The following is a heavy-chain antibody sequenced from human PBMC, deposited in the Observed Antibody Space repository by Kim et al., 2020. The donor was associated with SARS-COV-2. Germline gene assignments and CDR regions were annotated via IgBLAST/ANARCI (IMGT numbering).Heavy chain of an antibody. V-gene: IGHV3-23*01. CDR1: GFTFSNYA. D-gene: IGHD1-1*01. CDR3: AKAVAAFNNYPPNWFDP. Sequence: GGSLRLSCAASGFTFSNYAMTWVRQAPGMGLEWVSAISGSGNRTYYTESLKGRFTISRDNSKNTLYLQLNRLRVEDTAIYYCAKAVAAFNNYPPNWFDPWGQGTLVTVSS. CDR2: ISGSGNRT. J-gene: IGHJ5*02.